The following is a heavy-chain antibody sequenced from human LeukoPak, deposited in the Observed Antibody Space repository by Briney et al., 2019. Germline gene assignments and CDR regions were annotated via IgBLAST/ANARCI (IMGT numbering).Heavy chain of an antibody. V-gene: IGHV4-39*07. CDR3: ARDDYSDYRAFDQ. CDR1: GGSISSSSYY. CDR2: IYHSGST. Sequence: SSETLSLTCTVSGGSISSSSYYWGWIRQPPGKGLEWIGSIYHSGSTYYNPSLKSRVTISVDTSKNQFSLKLSSVTATDKAMYYCARDDYSDYRAFDQWGQGTLVTVSS. D-gene: IGHD4-17*01. J-gene: IGHJ4*02.